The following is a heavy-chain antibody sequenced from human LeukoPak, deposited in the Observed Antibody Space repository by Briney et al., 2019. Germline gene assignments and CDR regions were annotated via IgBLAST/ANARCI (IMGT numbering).Heavy chain of an antibody. J-gene: IGHJ3*02. V-gene: IGHV3-30*02. D-gene: IGHD3-10*01. Sequence: GGSLRLSCAASGFTFSSYGMHWVRQAPGKGLEWVAFIRYDGSNKYYADSVKGRFTISRDNSKNTLYLQMNSLRAEDTAVYYCAREDQGAGRGFLLHDDAFDIWGQGTMVTVSS. CDR2: IRYDGSNK. CDR3: AREDQGAGRGFLLHDDAFDI. CDR1: GFTFSSYG.